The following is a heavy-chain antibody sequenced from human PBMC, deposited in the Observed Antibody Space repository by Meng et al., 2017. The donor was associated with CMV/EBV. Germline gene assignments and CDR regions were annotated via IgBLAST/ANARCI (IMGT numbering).Heavy chain of an antibody. CDR2: VNSKHDAT. CDR1: GFTFSDYY. D-gene: IGHD6-19*01. CDR3: VRSSGWSLFDY. V-gene: IGHV1-2*02. Sequence: QGQLVQSGDKMKKPGASVKVSCTTSGFTFSDYYIHWVRQAPGQGLGWMGWVNSKHDATNYARKFQGRVSMTRDTSISKAHIELSRLMSDDTAAYYCVRSSGWSLFDYWGQGTLVTASS. J-gene: IGHJ4*02.